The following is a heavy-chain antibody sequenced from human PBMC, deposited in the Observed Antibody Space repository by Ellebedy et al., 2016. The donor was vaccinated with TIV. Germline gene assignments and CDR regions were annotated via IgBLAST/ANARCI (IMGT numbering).Heavy chain of an antibody. V-gene: IGHV1-2*04. J-gene: IGHJ4*02. CDR3: ARGSNDYGDYFGSCDY. Sequence: ASVKVSCXASGYTFTGYYMHWVRQAPGQGLEWMGWINPNSGGTNYAQKFQGWVTMTRDTSISTAYMELSRLRSDDTAVYYCARGSNDYGDYFGSCDYWGQGTLVTVSS. CDR2: INPNSGGT. CDR1: GYTFTGYY. D-gene: IGHD4-17*01.